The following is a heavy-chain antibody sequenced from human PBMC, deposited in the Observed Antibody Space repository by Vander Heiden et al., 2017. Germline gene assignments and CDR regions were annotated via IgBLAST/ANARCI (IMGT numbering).Heavy chain of an antibody. CDR3: AGLYSSSWYRPYYYYGMDV. D-gene: IGHD6-13*01. Sequence: QVQLVQSGAEVKKPGASVKVSCRAPENTFTVFDTNWVRQATGQGLEWMGWMNPNSGNTGYAQKFQGRVTMTRNTSISTAYMELSSLRSEDTAVYYCAGLYSSSWYRPYYYYGMDVWGQGTTVTVSS. V-gene: IGHV1-8*01. CDR2: MNPNSGNT. CDR1: ENTFTVFD. J-gene: IGHJ6*02.